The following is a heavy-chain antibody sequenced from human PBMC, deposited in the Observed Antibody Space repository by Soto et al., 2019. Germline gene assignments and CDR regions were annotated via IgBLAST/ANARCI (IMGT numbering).Heavy chain of an antibody. J-gene: IGHJ5*02. V-gene: IGHV3-23*01. CDR2: IRNSGDDT. CDR1: GFTFSSHD. Sequence: GGSLRLSCAASGFTFSSHDMNWVRQAPGKGLEWVSSIRNSGDDTYYADSAKGRFTISRDNSKNTLYLQMNSLRAEDTAVYYSAPGFGATSGWTRSEPWGQGTMVTLA. CDR3: APGFGATSGWTRSEP. D-gene: IGHD3-16*01.